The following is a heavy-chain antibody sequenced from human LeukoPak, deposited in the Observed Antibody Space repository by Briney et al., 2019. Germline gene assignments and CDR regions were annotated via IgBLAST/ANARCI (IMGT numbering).Heavy chain of an antibody. CDR2: ITSSSTYT. J-gene: IGHJ6*03. V-gene: IGHV3-21*01. D-gene: IGHD1-26*01. CDR3: ARDPYSGTYGDTYYYMDV. Sequence: GGSLRLSCAAPGFSFSSYNMNWVRQTPGKGLEWVSSITSSSTYTFYADSVKGRFTISRDNARNSLYLQMNSLRAEDTAVYYSARDPYSGTYGDTYYYMDVWGKGTTVTISS. CDR1: GFSFSSYN.